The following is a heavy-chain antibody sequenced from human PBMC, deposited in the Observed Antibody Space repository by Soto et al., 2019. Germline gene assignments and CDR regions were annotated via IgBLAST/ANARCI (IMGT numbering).Heavy chain of an antibody. CDR3: ARPNGDYDSHPFDY. CDR2: IYYSGST. Sequence: SETLSLTCTVSGGSISSSSYYWGWIRQPPGKGLEWIGSIYYSGSTYYNPSLKSRVTISVDTSKNQFSLKLIFVTAADTAVYYCARPNGDYDSHPFDYWGQGTLVTVSS. CDR1: GGSISSSSYY. V-gene: IGHV4-39*01. J-gene: IGHJ4*02. D-gene: IGHD4-17*01.